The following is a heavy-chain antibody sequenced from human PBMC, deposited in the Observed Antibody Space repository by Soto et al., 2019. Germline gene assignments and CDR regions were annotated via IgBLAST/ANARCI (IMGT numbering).Heavy chain of an antibody. D-gene: IGHD6-13*01. J-gene: IGHJ6*02. Sequence: ASVKVSCKASGYTFTGYYIHWVRQAPVQGLQWMGWINPNSGGTNYAQKFQGRVTMTRDTYSSTAYMYLSSLRFDDTAVYYCARGSAAVMDVGCRGTTVTFSS. CDR1: GYTFTGYY. CDR3: ARGSAAVMDV. CDR2: INPNSGGT. V-gene: IGHV1-2*02.